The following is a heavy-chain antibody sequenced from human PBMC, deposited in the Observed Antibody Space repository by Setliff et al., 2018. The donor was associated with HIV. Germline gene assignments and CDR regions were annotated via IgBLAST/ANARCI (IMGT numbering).Heavy chain of an antibody. CDR1: GGSFDMHT. D-gene: IGHD3-22*01. CDR3: ARVKVGGKYYYDYDGPRDYFDY. CDR2: IIPIIDTT. Sequence: GASVKVSCKTSGGSFDMHTISWVRQAPGQGLEFVGRIIPIIDTTNYAQKFQGRVTITADKSTSTAYMELRSLRSDDTALYYCARVKVGGKYYYDYDGPRDYFDYWGQGTLVTVSS. J-gene: IGHJ4*02. V-gene: IGHV1-69*08.